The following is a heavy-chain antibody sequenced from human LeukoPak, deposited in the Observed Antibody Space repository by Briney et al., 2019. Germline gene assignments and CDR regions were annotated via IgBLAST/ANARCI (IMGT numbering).Heavy chain of an antibody. J-gene: IGHJ4*02. CDR3: ARDIYYTRGYSYGTFGY. D-gene: IGHD5-18*01. Sequence: SVKVSCKASGGTFSSYAISWVRQAPGQGLEWMGGIIPIFGTANYAQKFQGRVTITADESTSTAYMELSSLRSEDTAVYYCARDIYYTRGYSYGTFGYWGQGTLVTVSS. CDR1: GGTFSSYA. V-gene: IGHV1-69*01. CDR2: IIPIFGTA.